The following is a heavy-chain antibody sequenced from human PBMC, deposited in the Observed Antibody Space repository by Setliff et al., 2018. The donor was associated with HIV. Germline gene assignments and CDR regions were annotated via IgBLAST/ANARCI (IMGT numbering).Heavy chain of an antibody. D-gene: IGHD5-12*01. V-gene: IGHV1-46*01. CDR1: GYTFTTYY. Sequence: ASVKVSCKASGYTFTTYYIHWVRQAPGQGLEWLGVINPSGGSTSYAQKSQGRVTMTRGTSTGTVYMELRSLRSEDTAVYYCARVGERWLQFYYFDNWGQGTLVTVSS. CDR3: ARVGERWLQFYYFDN. J-gene: IGHJ4*02. CDR2: INPSGGST.